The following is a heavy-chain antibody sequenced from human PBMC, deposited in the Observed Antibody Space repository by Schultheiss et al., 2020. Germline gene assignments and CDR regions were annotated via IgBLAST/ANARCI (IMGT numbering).Heavy chain of an antibody. J-gene: IGHJ6*02. CDR2: IFSNDEK. CDR3: ARTYSGSQDGMDV. V-gene: IGHV2-70*04. D-gene: IGHD1-26*01. CDR1: GFSLSTSGMR. Sequence: SGPTLVKPTQTLTLTCTFSGFSLSTSGMRVSWIRQPPGKALEWLAHIFSNDEKSYSTSLKSRLTISKDTSKNQVVLTMTNMDPVDTATYYCARTYSGSQDGMDVWGQGTTVTVSS.